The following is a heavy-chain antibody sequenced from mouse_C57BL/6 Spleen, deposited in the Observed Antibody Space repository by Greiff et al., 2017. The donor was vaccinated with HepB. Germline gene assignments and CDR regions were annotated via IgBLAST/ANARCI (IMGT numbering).Heavy chain of an antibody. CDR3: ARGIYYGYDWYFDV. CDR1: GYTFTDYN. D-gene: IGHD2-2*01. CDR2: INPNNGGT. Sequence: EVQLQQSGPELVKPGASVKMSCKASGYTFTDYNMHWVKQSHGKSLEWIGYINPNNGGTSYNQKFKGKATLTVNKSSSTAYMELRSLTSEDSAVYYCARGIYYGYDWYFDVWGTRTTVTVSS. V-gene: IGHV1-22*01. J-gene: IGHJ1*03.